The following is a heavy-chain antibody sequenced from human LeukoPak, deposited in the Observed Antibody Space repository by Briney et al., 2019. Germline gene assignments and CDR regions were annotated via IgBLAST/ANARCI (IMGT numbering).Heavy chain of an antibody. V-gene: IGHV4-30-2*01. D-gene: IGHD2-2*01. Sequence: SETLSLTCTVSGGSISSGGYYWSWIRQPPGKGLEWIGYIYHSGSTYYNPSLKSRVTISVDRSKNQFSLKLSSVTAADTAVYYCAAGNQLLSPSNWFDPWGQGTLVTVSS. J-gene: IGHJ5*02. CDR2: IYHSGST. CDR1: GGSISSGGYY. CDR3: AAGNQLLSPSNWFDP.